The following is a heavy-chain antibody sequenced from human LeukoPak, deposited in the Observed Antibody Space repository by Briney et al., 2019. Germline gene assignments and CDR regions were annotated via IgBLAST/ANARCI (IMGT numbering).Heavy chain of an antibody. V-gene: IGHV3-48*03. J-gene: IGHJ4*02. CDR3: VGGDY. Sequence: GGSLRLSCAASGFSFSDYEMNWVRQAPGKGLEWLSHIDISGNTIHYADSVEGRFTISRDNTKNSLYLQMNSLRAEDTAVYYCVGGDYWGQGTLVTVSS. CDR1: GFSFSDYE. CDR2: IDISGNTI.